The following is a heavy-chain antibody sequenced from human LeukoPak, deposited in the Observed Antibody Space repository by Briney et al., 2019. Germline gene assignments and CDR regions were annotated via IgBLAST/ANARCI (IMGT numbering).Heavy chain of an antibody. CDR2: IYYSGST. CDR1: GGSISSYY. CDR3: AREYYDILTGYSNYNWFDP. V-gene: IGHV4-59*01. J-gene: IGHJ5*02. Sequence: PSETLSLTCTVSGGSISSYYWSWIRQPPGEGMEWIGYIYYSGSTNYNPSLKSRVTISVDTSKNQFSLKLSSVTAADTAVYYCAREYYDILTGYSNYNWFDPWGQGTLVTVSS. D-gene: IGHD3-9*01.